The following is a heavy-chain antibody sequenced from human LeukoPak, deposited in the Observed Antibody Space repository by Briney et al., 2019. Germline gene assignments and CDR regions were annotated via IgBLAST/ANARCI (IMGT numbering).Heavy chain of an antibody. CDR1: GFTFSSYS. CDR3: ARDRQWELPNWFDP. Sequence: PGGSLRLSCAASGFTFSSYSMNWVRQAPGKGLEWVSSISSSSSYIYYADSVKGRFTISGDNAKNSLYLQMNSLRAEDTAVYYCARDRQWELPNWFDPWGQGTLVTVSS. CDR2: ISSSSSYI. D-gene: IGHD1-26*01. J-gene: IGHJ5*02. V-gene: IGHV3-21*01.